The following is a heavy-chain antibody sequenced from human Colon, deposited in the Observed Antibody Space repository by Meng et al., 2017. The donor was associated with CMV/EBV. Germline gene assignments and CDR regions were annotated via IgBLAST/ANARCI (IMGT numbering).Heavy chain of an antibody. CDR2: IYSNGRI. CDR1: CGCIGGHY. J-gene: IGHJ1*01. V-gene: IGHV4-4*07. D-gene: IGHD3-10*01. Sequence: QVQLQEAGPGLATPSRACALTCTGACGCIGGHYWTWIRRPAGEGLEWLGRIYSNGRIDENYSLRSRVTISVDTSKNQLSLRLTSVTAADTAVYYCGRAGARGVPIDVWGRGTLVTVSS. CDR3: GRAGARGVPIDV.